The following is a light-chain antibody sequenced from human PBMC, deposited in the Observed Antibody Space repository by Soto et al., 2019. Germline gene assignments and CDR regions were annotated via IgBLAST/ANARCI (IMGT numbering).Light chain of an antibody. CDR2: EVS. V-gene: IGLV2-23*02. CDR3: CSYAGSSTYYV. Sequence: QSVLTQPASVSGSPGQSIPISCPGTSSDVGSYNLVSWYQQHPGKAPKLMIYEVSKRPSGVSNRFSGSKSGNTASLTISGLQAEDEADYYCCSYAGSSTYYVFGTGTKVTV. J-gene: IGLJ1*01. CDR1: SSDVGSYNL.